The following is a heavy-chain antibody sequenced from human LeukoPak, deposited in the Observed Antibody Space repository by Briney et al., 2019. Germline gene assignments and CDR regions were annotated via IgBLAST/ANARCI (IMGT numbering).Heavy chain of an antibody. J-gene: IGHJ4*02. CDR3: ASTYSSGWYSEDY. CDR2: ISSSSSYI. Sequence: PGGSLRLSCAASGFTFSSYSMNWVRQAPGKGLEWVSSISSSSSYIYHADSVKGRFTISRDNAKNSLYLQMNSLRAEDTAVYYCASTYSSGWYSEDYWGQGTLVTVSS. D-gene: IGHD6-19*01. CDR1: GFTFSSYS. V-gene: IGHV3-21*01.